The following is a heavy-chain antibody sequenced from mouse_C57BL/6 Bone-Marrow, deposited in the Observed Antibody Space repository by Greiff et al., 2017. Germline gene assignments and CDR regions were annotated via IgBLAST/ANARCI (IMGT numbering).Heavy chain of an antibody. D-gene: IGHD2-5*01. V-gene: IGHV1-54*02. CDR2: INPGSGGT. CDR1: GYAFTNYL. J-gene: IGHJ3*01. Sequence: QVQLQQSGAELVRPGTSVKVSCKASGYAFTNYLIEWVKQRPGQGLEWIGVINPGSGGTNHNEKFKGKATLTAAKSSITAYRQLSSLTCEDSAVYFCARRDSNYPAWFAYWGQGTLVTVSA. CDR3: ARRDSNYPAWFAY.